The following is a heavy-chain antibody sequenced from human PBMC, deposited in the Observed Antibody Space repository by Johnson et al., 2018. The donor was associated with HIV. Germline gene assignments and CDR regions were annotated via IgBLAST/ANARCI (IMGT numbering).Heavy chain of an antibody. Sequence: VQLVESGGGLVQPGGSLRLSCAASGFSVSASYMSWLRQAPGKALEWVSVIYRGGATYYAASVQGRFTISRDNSKNTLYLQMTSLRAEDTAVYYCARSQVAATSEGAFDIWGQGTMVTVSS. V-gene: IGHV3-66*01. D-gene: IGHD2-15*01. J-gene: IGHJ3*02. CDR2: IYRGGAT. CDR1: GFSVSASY. CDR3: ARSQVAATSEGAFDI.